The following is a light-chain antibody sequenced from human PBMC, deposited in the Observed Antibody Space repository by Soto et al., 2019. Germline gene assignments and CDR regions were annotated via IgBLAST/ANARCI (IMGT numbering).Light chain of an antibody. CDR3: QQRSNWPRT. Sequence: EIVLTQSPATLSLSPGEKATLSCRASLSVSSYLAWYQQKPGQAPRLLIYDASNRATGIPARFSGSGSGTDFTLTISSLEPEDFAVYYCQQRSNWPRTFGQGTKVEIK. CDR2: DAS. J-gene: IGKJ1*01. V-gene: IGKV3-11*01. CDR1: LSVSSY.